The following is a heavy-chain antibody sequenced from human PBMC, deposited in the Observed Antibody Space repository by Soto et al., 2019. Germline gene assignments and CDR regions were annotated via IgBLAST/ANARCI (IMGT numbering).Heavy chain of an antibody. CDR1: GGTFSSYT. CDR2: SIPILGIA. CDR3: ASALYGSGRYLVDY. V-gene: IGHV1-69*02. J-gene: IGHJ4*02. Sequence: QVQLVQSGAEVKKPGSSVKVSCKASGGTFSSYTISWVRQAPGQGLEWMGRSIPILGIANYAQKFQGIVTITAEKSTSTAYMELSRRRSEDTAVYYCASALYGSGRYLVDYWGQGTLVTVSS. D-gene: IGHD3-10*01.